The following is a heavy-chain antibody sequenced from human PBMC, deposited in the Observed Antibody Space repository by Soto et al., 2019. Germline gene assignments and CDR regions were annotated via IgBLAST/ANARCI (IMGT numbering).Heavy chain of an antibody. CDR3: ARGAIAVFGVVVGSMDV. CDR2: TIPMFGTT. CDR1: GGTFNNYG. D-gene: IGHD3-3*01. Sequence: QEQLVQSGAEVKKPGSSLKVSCKATGGTFNNYGISWVRQAPGQGLEWMGGTIPMFGTTEYAQKFQGRVTITADKSPRTVYMELNSLKCEYTAVYFRARGAIAVFGVVVGSMDVWGQGTKVTVSS. J-gene: IGHJ6*02. V-gene: IGHV1-69*06.